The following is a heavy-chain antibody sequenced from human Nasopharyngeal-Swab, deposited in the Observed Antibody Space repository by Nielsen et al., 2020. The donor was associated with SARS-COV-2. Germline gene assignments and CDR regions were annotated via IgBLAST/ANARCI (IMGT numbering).Heavy chain of an antibody. V-gene: IGHV4-30-4*01. Sequence: SETLSLTCTVSGDSISSGDYYWSWIRQPPGKGLEWIGYIYYSGSTYYNPSLKSRVTISVDTSKNQFSLKLSSVTAADTAVYYCARDGPIYWNYGSYGMDVWGQGTTVTVSS. CDR3: ARDGPIYWNYGSYGMDV. D-gene: IGHD1-7*01. CDR2: IYYSGST. J-gene: IGHJ6*02. CDR1: GDSISSGDYY.